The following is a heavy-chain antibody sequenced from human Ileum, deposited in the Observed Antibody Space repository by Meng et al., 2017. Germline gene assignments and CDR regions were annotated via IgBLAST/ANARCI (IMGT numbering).Heavy chain of an antibody. CDR3: ARGVSAAGLFDN. Sequence: QVQLQESGPGLVKVSQTLSLTCTVSGGSIGSAAYYWTWIRQHPAKGLEWIGYIHYTGSTSYNPSLESRTSTSIDTSNNQFSLKVTSVTAADTDVYDCARGVSAAGLFDNWGPGTLVTVSS. J-gene: IGHJ4*02. CDR2: IHYTGST. D-gene: IGHD2-2*01. V-gene: IGHV4-31*03. CDR1: GGSIGSAAYY.